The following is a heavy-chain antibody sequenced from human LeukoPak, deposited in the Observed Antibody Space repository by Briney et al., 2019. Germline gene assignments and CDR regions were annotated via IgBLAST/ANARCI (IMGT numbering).Heavy chain of an antibody. D-gene: IGHD3-22*01. Sequence: SVKVSCKASGGTFSSYAISWVRQAPGQGLEWMGGIIPIFGTANYAQKFQGRVTITADKSTSTAYMELSSLRSEDTAVYYCAREYYYDSSGYYSPTRTAADAFDIWGQGTMVTVSS. CDR3: AREYYYDSSGYYSPTRTAADAFDI. V-gene: IGHV1-69*06. J-gene: IGHJ3*02. CDR2: IIPIFGTA. CDR1: GGTFSSYA.